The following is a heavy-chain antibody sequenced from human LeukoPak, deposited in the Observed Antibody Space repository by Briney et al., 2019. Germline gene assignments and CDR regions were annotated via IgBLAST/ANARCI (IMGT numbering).Heavy chain of an antibody. CDR3: ASFKAEGFDY. V-gene: IGHV4-34*01. CDR2: INHSGST. Sequence: PSETLSLTCAVYGGSFSGYYWSWIRQPPGKGLEWIGEINHSGSTNYNPSLKSRVTTSVDTSKNQFSLKLSSVTAADTAVYYCASFKAEGFDYWGQGTLVTVSS. J-gene: IGHJ4*02. CDR1: GGSFSGYY. D-gene: IGHD6-19*01.